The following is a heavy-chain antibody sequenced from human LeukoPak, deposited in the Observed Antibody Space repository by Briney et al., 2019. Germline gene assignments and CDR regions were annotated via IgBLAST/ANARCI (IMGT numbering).Heavy chain of an antibody. CDR2: INTGNGNT. J-gene: IGHJ4*02. CDR1: GYTFTSYA. V-gene: IGHV1-3*04. Sequence: RASVKVSCTASGYTFTSYAMHWVRQAPGQRLECMGWINTGNGNTKYSQKFQGRVTITRDTSASTAYMDLSSLRSEDTAVYYCARNTETAIPLPYYFDYWGQGTLVTVSS. D-gene: IGHD2-21*02. CDR3: ARNTETAIPLPYYFDY.